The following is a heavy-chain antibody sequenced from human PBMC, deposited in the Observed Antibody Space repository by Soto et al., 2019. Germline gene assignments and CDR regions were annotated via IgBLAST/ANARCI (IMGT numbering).Heavy chain of an antibody. J-gene: IGHJ3*01. CDR3: ARFYGLDAFDF. Sequence: SETLSLTCAVYGGSFSGYYWSWIRQPPGKGLEWIGEINHSGSTNYNPSLKSRVTISVDTSKNQFSLKLSSVTAADTAVYYCARFYGLDAFDFWGQGTMVTVSS. CDR1: GGSFSGYY. V-gene: IGHV4-34*01. CDR2: INHSGST. D-gene: IGHD4-17*01.